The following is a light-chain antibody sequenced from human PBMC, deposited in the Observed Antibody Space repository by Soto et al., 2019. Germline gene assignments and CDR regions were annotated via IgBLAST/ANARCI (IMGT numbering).Light chain of an antibody. J-gene: IGKJ1*01. V-gene: IGKV1-17*01. Sequence: DIQMTQSPPSLSASVGDRVTITCRTSHDIRNDLGWYQQNPGKAPKRLIYAASSLQSGVPSRFSGSGSGTEFTLTISSLQPEDFATYYCLQLNSYLWTFGQGTKVEIK. CDR3: LQLNSYLWT. CDR2: AAS. CDR1: HDIRND.